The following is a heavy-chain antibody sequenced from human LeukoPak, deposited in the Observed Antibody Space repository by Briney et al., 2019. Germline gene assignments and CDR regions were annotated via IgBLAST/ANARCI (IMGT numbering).Heavy chain of an antibody. CDR1: GFIFNNHW. CDR3: ARFMGPRGLCFDY. V-gene: IGHV3-7*03. J-gene: IGHJ4*02. CDR2: TKDDGTEE. D-gene: IGHD3-10*01. Sequence: PGGSLRLSCEASGFIFNNHWMSWVRQAPGRGLDWVASTKDDGTEEYYVDSVKGRLTISRDKAKKSVNLQMNGLRAEDTAIYFCARFMGPRGLCFDYWGQGTLVSVSS.